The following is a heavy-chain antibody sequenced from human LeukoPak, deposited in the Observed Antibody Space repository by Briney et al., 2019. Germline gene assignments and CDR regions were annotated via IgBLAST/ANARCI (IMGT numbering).Heavy chain of an antibody. V-gene: IGHV3-48*04. Sequence: GGSLRLSCAASGFTFSSYSMNWVRQAPGKGLEWVSYISSSSSTIYYADSVKGRFTISRDNAKNSLYLQMNSLRAEDTAVYYCARGSPYYYDSSGYFDYWGQGTLVTVSS. J-gene: IGHJ4*02. CDR2: ISSSSSTI. D-gene: IGHD3-22*01. CDR1: GFTFSSYS. CDR3: ARGSPYYYDSSGYFDY.